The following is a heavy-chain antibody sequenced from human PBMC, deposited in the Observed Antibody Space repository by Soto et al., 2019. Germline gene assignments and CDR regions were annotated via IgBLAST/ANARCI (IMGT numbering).Heavy chain of an antibody. CDR2: ISYDGSNK. D-gene: IGHD4-17*01. Sequence: QVQLVESGGGVVQPGRSLRLSCAASGFTFSSYGMHWVRQAPGKGLEWVAVISYDGSNKYYADSVKGRFTISRDNSKNTLYMQMTSLRAEDTAVYYCALTSGIKYSFDYWGQGTLVTVSS. CDR1: GFTFSSYG. V-gene: IGHV3-30*03. J-gene: IGHJ4*02. CDR3: ALTSGIKYSFDY.